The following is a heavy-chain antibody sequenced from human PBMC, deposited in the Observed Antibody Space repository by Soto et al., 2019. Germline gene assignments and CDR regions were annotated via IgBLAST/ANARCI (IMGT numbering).Heavy chain of an antibody. CDR1: GYIFTSYG. Sequence: QGQLVQSGTEVEKPGASVKVACKASGYIFTSYGIRWVRLAPGEGLEGMGWISAYKGDKKYSQKPQGRVTITTDKHTTTAYMALSGLTSDDTAVYYGARVAVAGTSPPPHGFHYCGKGTLVTFAS. CDR2: ISAYKGDK. CDR3: ARVAVAGTSPPPHGFHY. V-gene: IGHV1-18*01. J-gene: IGHJ4*02. D-gene: IGHD6-19*01.